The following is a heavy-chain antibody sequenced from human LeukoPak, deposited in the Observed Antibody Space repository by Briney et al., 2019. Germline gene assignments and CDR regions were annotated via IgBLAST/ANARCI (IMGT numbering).Heavy chain of an antibody. J-gene: IGHJ4*02. D-gene: IGHD3-22*01. CDR3: ARSNYYDSSGYYPY. Sequence: SVKVSCKASGGTFSSYAISWVRQAPGQGLEWMGRIIPIFGKANYAQKFQGRVTITTDESTSTAYMELSSLRSEDTAVYYCARSNYYDSSGYYPYWGREPWSPSPQ. CDR2: IIPIFGKA. CDR1: GGTFSSYA. V-gene: IGHV1-69*05.